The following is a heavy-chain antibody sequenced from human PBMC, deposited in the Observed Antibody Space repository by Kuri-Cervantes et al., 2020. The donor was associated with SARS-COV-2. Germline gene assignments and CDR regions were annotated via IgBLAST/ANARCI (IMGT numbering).Heavy chain of an antibody. CDR1: GFTFSSYD. V-gene: IGHV3-23*01. J-gene: IGHJ4*02. D-gene: IGHD4-23*01. CDR2: ISGSGGST. Sequence: GESLKISCAASGFTFSSYDMHWVRQAPGKGLEWVSAISGSGGSTYYADSVKGRFTISIDNSKNTLYLQMNSLRAEDTAVYYCAKAPRPHWDGGNSGDYWGQGTLVTVSS. CDR3: AKAPRPHWDGGNSGDY.